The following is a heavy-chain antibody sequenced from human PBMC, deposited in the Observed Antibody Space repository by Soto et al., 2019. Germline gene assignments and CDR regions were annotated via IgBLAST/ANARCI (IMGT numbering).Heavy chain of an antibody. CDR2: INHSGST. Sequence: PSETLSLTCAVYGGSFIGYYWIFIRHPPFKWLEWIVEINHSGSTNYNPSLKSRVTISVDTSKNQFSLKLSSVTAADTAVYYCAREGEYYYGSGSYYAFDYWGQGTLVTVSS. D-gene: IGHD3-10*01. J-gene: IGHJ4*02. CDR3: AREGEYYYGSGSYYAFDY. CDR1: GGSFIGYY. V-gene: IGHV4-34*01.